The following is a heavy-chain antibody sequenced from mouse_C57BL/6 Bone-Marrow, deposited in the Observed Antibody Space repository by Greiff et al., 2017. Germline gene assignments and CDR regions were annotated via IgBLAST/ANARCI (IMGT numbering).Heavy chain of an antibody. D-gene: IGHD1-1*01. Sequence: DVQLQESGGGLVQPGESLKLSCESNEYEFPSHDMSWVRKTPEKRLELVAAINSDGGSTYYPDTMERRFIISRDNTKRALYLQMSSLRSEDTALYYCARPFTTVVPYYFDYWGQGTTLTVSS. J-gene: IGHJ2*01. CDR1: EYEFPSHD. CDR3: ARPFTTVVPYYFDY. V-gene: IGHV5-2*01. CDR2: INSDGGST.